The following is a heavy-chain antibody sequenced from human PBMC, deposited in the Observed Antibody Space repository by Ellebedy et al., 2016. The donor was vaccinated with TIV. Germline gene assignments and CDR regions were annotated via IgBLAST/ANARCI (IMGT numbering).Heavy chain of an antibody. J-gene: IGHJ4*02. CDR1: GYSFTTYF. CDR3: ARDPGSYGDFDS. D-gene: IGHD4-17*01. Sequence: ASVKVSXKASGYSFTTYFMHWVRQAPGQGLEWMGIISPDGSSTTYAQKFQGRITVTRDASTSTLYMELSSLRSDDTAVYYCARDPGSYGDFDSWGQGTLVSVSS. V-gene: IGHV1-46*01. CDR2: ISPDGSST.